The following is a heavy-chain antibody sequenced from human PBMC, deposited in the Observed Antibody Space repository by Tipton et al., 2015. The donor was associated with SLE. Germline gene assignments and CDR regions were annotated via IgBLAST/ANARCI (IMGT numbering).Heavy chain of an antibody. D-gene: IGHD7-27*01. J-gene: IGHJ4*02. CDR2: FYFGGGT. CDR1: GESISSSTYY. V-gene: IGHV4-39*07. CDR3: AREKALGVFDQ. Sequence: TLSLTCIVSGESISSSTYYWGWLRQSPGKGLEWIGSFYFGGGTYYNPSLKSRVTISVDTSKNQFSLKLSSVTAADSAVYYCAREKALGVFDQWGQGTLVTVSS.